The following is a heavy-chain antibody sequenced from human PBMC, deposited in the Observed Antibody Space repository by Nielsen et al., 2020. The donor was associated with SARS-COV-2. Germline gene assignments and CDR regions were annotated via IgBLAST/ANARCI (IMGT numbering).Heavy chain of an antibody. V-gene: IGHV1-69*06. J-gene: IGHJ5*02. D-gene: IGHD6-13*01. CDR2: IIPIFGTA. CDR1: GGTFSSYA. CDR3: ARDYFGDSSLDDDSIVS. Sequence: SVKVSCKASGGTFSSYAISWVRQAPGQGLEWMGGIIPIFGTANYAQKFQGRVTITADKSTSTAYMELSSLRSEDTAVYYCARDYFGDSSLDDDSIVSWGQGTLVTVSS.